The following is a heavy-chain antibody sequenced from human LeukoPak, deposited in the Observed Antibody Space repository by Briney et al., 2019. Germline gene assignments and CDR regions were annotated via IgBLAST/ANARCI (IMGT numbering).Heavy chain of an antibody. J-gene: IGHJ5*02. CDR2: IYYSGST. CDR1: GGSISSSSYY. CDR3: ARGTTIFGSLFDP. V-gene: IGHV4-39*01. D-gene: IGHD3-3*01. Sequence: PSETLSLTCTVSGGSISSSSYYWGWIRQPPGKGLEWIGSIYYSGSTYYNPSLKSRVTISVDTSKNQFSLKLSSVTAADTAVYYCARGTTIFGSLFDPWGQGTLVTVSS.